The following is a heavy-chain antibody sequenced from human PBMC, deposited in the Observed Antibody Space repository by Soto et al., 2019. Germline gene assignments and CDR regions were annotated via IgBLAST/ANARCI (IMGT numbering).Heavy chain of an antibody. J-gene: IGHJ6*02. Sequence: GASVKVSCKASGYTFTSYAMHWVRQAPGQRLEWMGWINAGNGNTKYSQEFQGRVTITRDTSASTAYMELSSLRSEDTAVYYCARRLATVTTRDYYYGMDVWGQGTTVTVSS. CDR2: INAGNGNT. CDR3: ARRLATVTTRDYYYGMDV. CDR1: GYTFTSYA. V-gene: IGHV1-3*01. D-gene: IGHD4-17*01.